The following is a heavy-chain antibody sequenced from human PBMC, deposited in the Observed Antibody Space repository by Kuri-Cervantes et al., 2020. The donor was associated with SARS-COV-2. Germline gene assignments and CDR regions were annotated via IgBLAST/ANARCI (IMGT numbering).Heavy chain of an antibody. Sequence: ASVKVSCKASGYTFTSYGISWVRQAPGQGLEWMGWISAYNGNTNYAQKLQGRVTMTTDTSTSTAYMELRSLRSEDTAVYYCALRGYSYGSVMGYYYYGMDVWGQGTTVTVSS. V-gene: IGHV1-18*01. CDR2: ISAYNGNT. J-gene: IGHJ6*02. CDR1: GYTFTSYG. CDR3: ALRGYSYGSVMGYYYYGMDV. D-gene: IGHD5-18*01.